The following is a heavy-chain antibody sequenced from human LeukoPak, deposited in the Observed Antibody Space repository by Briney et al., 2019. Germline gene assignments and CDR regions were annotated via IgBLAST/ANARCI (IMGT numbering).Heavy chain of an antibody. CDR3: ARARIAAPTFDY. D-gene: IGHD6-13*01. CDR1: GGSISSYY. J-gene: IGHJ4*02. V-gene: IGHV4-59*01. CDR2: IYYSGST. Sequence: SETLSLTCTVSGGSISSYYWSWIRQPPGEGLEWIGSIYYSGSTNYNPSLKSRVTISIDTSKNQFSLNLSSVTAADTAVYYCARARIAAPTFDYWGQGTLVTVSS.